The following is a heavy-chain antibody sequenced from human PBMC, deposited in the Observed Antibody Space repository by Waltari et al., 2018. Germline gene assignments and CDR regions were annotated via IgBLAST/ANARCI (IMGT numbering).Heavy chain of an antibody. CDR1: GESINTGSPY. J-gene: IGHJ1*01. CDR3: ARDEEFFRH. Sequence: QLQLQASGPGLVKPSAALSLTCTVSGESINTGSPYWGWIRQPPGKGLEWIGSVYHSWSISSDGRTYQNPSLKGRVTISLDTSKNQFSLNLDSVTAADTAVYYCARDEEFFRHWGPGTLVTVSS. V-gene: IGHV4-39*02. CDR2: VYHSWSISSDGRT.